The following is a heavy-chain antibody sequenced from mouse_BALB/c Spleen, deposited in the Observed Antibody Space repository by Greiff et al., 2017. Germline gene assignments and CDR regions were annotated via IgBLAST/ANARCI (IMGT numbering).Heavy chain of an antibody. J-gene: IGHJ4*01. CDR2: INPSNGRT. Sequence: QVQLQQPGAELVKPGASVKLSCKASGYTFTSYWMHWVKHRPGQGLEWIGEINPSNGRTNYNEKFKSKATLTVDKSSSTAYMQLSSLTSEDSAVYYCARRYYYGSSYAMDYWGQGTSVTVSS. CDR1: GYTFTSYW. V-gene: IGHV1S81*02. CDR3: ARRYYYGSSYAMDY. D-gene: IGHD1-1*01.